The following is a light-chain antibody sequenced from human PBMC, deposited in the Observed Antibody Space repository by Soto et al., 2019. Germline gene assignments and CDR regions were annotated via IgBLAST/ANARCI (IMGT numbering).Light chain of an antibody. CDR3: QQLNPYPIT. J-gene: IGKJ5*01. CDR2: GTS. V-gene: IGKV1-9*01. Sequence: IPLTQSPSSLSASVGDRVAITCRASQGISSYLAWYQQKPGKAPQLLIYGTSTLHRGVPSRFSGSGSGTDFTLTISSLQPEDFATYYCQQLNPYPITFGQGTRLEIK. CDR1: QGISSY.